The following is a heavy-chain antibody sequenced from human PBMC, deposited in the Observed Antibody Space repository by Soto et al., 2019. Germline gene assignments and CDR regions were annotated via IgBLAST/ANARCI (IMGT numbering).Heavy chain of an antibody. CDR3: AKRGSNNWQDLDY. CDR2: ISYDGSNK. J-gene: IGHJ4*02. D-gene: IGHD1-1*01. V-gene: IGHV3-30*18. Sequence: GGSLRLSCAASGFTFSTYAMHWVRQAPGKGLEWVAVISYDGSNKFYADSVKGRFTISRDNSKNTLSLQMNSLRAEDTAIYYCAKRGSNNWQDLDYWGQGTLVTVSS. CDR1: GFTFSTYA.